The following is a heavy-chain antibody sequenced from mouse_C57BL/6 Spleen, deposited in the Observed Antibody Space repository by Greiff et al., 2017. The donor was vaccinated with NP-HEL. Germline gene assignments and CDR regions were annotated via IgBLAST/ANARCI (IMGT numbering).Heavy chain of an antibody. CDR1: GFSLTSYG. D-gene: IGHD1-2*01. CDR2: IWSDGST. Sequence: QVQLKESGPGLVAPSQSLSITCTVSGFSLTSYGVHWVRQPPGKGLEWLVVIWSDGSTTYNSALKSRLSISKDNSKSQVFLKMNSLQTDDTAMYYCARHAITTGYAMDYWGQGTSVTVSS. J-gene: IGHJ4*01. V-gene: IGHV2-6-1*01. CDR3: ARHAITTGYAMDY.